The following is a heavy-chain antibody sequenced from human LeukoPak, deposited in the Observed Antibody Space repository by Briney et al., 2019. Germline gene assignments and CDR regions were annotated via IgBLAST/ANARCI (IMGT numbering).Heavy chain of an antibody. J-gene: IGHJ4*02. CDR2: ISSDGSII. V-gene: IGHV3-74*01. CDR3: ARPAVAGLRAGGYDY. CDR1: GFTVSSNY. D-gene: IGHD6-19*01. Sequence: GGSLRLSCAASGFTVSSNYMSWVRQAPGKGLVWVSRISSDGSIINYADSVKGRFTISRDNAKSTLYLQMNSLRVEDTAVYYCARPAVAGLRAGGYDYWGQGTLVTVSS.